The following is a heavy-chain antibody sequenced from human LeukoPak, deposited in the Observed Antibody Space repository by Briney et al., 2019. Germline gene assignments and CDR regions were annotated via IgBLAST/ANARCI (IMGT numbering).Heavy chain of an antibody. CDR2: MNPNSGNT. J-gene: IGHJ4*02. V-gene: IGHV1-8*01. D-gene: IGHD5-18*01. CDR3: ARILPAGYSYGYGFDY. Sequence: ASVKVSCKASGYTFTSYDNNWVRQATGQGLEWMGWMNPNSGNTGYAQKFQGRVTITRNTSISTAYMELSSLRSEDTAVYYCARILPAGYSYGYGFDYWGQGTLVTVSS. CDR1: GYTFTSYD.